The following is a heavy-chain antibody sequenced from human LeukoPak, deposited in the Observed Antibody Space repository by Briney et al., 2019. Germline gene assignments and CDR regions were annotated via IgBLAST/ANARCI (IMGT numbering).Heavy chain of an antibody. D-gene: IGHD3-22*01. CDR1: GFTFSSYA. J-gene: IGHJ3*02. CDR3: AKGDSSGEAFDI. CDR2: ISYDGSNK. V-gene: IGHV3-30-3*01. Sequence: GGSLRLSCAASGFTFSSYAMHWVRQAPGKGLEWVAVISYDGSNKYYADSVKGRFTISRDNSKNTLYLQMNSLRAEDTAVYYCAKGDSSGEAFDIWGQGTMVTVSS.